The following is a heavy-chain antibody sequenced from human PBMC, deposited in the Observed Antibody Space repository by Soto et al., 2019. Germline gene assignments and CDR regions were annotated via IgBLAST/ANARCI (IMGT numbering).Heavy chain of an antibody. V-gene: IGHV1-69*13. D-gene: IGHD6-19*01. CDR3: ARGVAGTLGTNWFDP. CDR2: IIPIFGTA. CDR1: GGTFSSYA. J-gene: IGHJ5*02. Sequence: SVKVSCKASGGTFSSYAISWVRQAPGQGLEWMGGIIPIFGTANYAQKFQGRVTITADESTSTAYMELSSLRSEDTAVYYCARGVAGTLGTNWFDPWGQGTLVTVS.